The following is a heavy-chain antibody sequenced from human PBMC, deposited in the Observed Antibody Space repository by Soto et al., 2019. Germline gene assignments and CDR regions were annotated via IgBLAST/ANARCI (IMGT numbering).Heavy chain of an antibody. CDR2: ISGSGGST. V-gene: IGHV3-23*01. J-gene: IGHJ6*02. D-gene: IGHD6-6*01. CDR3: AKLPRIAAPGFYGMDV. Sequence: PGGSRRLSCAASGFTFSSYAMSWVRQAPGKGLEWVSAISGSGGSTYYADSVKGRFTISRDNSKNTLYLQMNSLRAEDTAVYYCAKLPRIAAPGFYGMDVWGQGTTVTVSS. CDR1: GFTFSSYA.